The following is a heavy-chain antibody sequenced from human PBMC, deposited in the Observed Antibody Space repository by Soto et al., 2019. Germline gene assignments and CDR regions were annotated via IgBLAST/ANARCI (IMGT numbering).Heavy chain of an antibody. D-gene: IGHD1-1*01. CDR3: ARVRRPTGTVQDKWFDP. J-gene: IGHJ5*02. CDR2: INTRGGGI. V-gene: IGHV1-46*01. CDR1: GYSFTNYY. Sequence: QVQLVQSGAEVKRPGASVKVSCKASGYSFTNYYMHWVRQAPGQGLEWMGIINTRGGGISYAQKFEGRVTMTRYTSTSTVYMELSSLTSEDTAVYYCARVRRPTGTVQDKWFDPWGQGTLVTVSA.